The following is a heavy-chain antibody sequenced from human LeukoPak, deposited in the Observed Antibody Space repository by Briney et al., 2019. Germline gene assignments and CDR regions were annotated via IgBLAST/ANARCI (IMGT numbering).Heavy chain of an antibody. CDR3: ARVSQYYATGSPVGDY. V-gene: IGHV1-46*01. CDR2: INPSGGST. D-gene: IGHD3-10*01. Sequence: ASVKVSCKASGYTFTTYFIHWVRQAPGQGLEWTGIINPSGGSTSYAQKFQGRITMTRDTSTSTVYMELSSLRSEDTAVYYCARVSQYYATGSPVGDYWGQGTLVTVSS. J-gene: IGHJ4*02. CDR1: GYTFTTYF.